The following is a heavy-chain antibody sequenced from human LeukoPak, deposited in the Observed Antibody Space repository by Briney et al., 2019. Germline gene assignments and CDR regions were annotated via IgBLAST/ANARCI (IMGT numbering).Heavy chain of an antibody. V-gene: IGHV3-9*01. Sequence: PGRSLRLSCAASGFTFDDYAMHWVRQAPGKGLEWVSGISWNSGSIGYADSVKGRFTISRDNAKNSLYLQMNSLRAEDTAVYYCAANLPRGSSSWYYFDYWGQGTLVTVSS. D-gene: IGHD6-13*01. CDR2: ISWNSGSI. CDR3: AANLPRGSSSWYYFDY. J-gene: IGHJ4*02. CDR1: GFTFDDYA.